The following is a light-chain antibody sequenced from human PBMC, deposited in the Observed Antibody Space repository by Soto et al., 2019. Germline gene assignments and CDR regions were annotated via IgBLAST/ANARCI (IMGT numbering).Light chain of an antibody. Sequence: DIQMTQSPSTLSASVGDRVTFTCRASQSIGNWLAWYQQKPGKAPKLLIYKASNLESGVPSRFSGGGSGTEFTLTISNLQPDDFATYYCQHYNNYSGFGQGTKLEIK. CDR1: QSIGNW. J-gene: IGKJ2*03. V-gene: IGKV1-5*03. CDR3: QHYNNYSG. CDR2: KAS.